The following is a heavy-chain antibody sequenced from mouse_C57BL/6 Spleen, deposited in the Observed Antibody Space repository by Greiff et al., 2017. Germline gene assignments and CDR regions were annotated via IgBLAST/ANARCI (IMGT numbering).Heavy chain of an antibody. CDR1: GFTFSSYA. D-gene: IGHD2-4*01. CDR3: ARDDYDAIDY. Sequence: EVQLVESGGGLVKPGGSLKLSCAASGFTFSSYAMSWVRQTPEKRLEWVATISDGGSYTYYPDNVKGRFTISRDNAKNNLYLQMSHLKSEDTAMYYCARDDYDAIDYWGQGTTLTVSS. CDR2: ISDGGSYT. V-gene: IGHV5-4*01. J-gene: IGHJ2*01.